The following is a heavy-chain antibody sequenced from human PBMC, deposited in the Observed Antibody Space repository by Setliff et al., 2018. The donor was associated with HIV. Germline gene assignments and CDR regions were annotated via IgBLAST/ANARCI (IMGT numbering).Heavy chain of an antibody. CDR2: INHSGRT. CDR1: GGSFSGYH. CDR3: ARVSITYWYSIPTFYYYYMDV. V-gene: IGHV4-34*01. J-gene: IGHJ6*03. Sequence: SETLSLTCAVYGGSFSGYHWNWIRQPPGKGLEWIGGINHSGRTNYNPSLKSRVTISVDTSKNQFSLKLRSVTAADTAMYYCARVSITYWYSIPTFYYYYMDVWGKGTKVTVSS. D-gene: IGHD2-15*01.